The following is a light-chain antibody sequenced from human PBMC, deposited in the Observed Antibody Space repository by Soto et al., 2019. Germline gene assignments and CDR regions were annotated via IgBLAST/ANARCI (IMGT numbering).Light chain of an antibody. J-gene: IGLJ1*01. CDR2: DVS. CDR1: SSDVGGYNY. V-gene: IGLV2-14*01. CDR3: SSYTSSSLYV. Sequence: QSVLTQPASVSGSPGQSITISCTGTSSDVGGYNYVSWYQQLPGKAPELMIYDVSDRPSGVSNRFSGSKSGNTASLTISGLQADDEADYYCSSYTSSSLYVFGTGTKVIVL.